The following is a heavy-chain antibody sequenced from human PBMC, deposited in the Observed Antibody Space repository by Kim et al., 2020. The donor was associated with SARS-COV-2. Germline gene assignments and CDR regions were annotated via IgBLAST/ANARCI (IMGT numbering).Heavy chain of an antibody. CDR3: AKMPAYYFDSSGYSYFDY. D-gene: IGHD3-22*01. J-gene: IGHJ4*02. CDR2: ISGSGGST. V-gene: IGHV3-23*01. CDR1: RFTFSNYA. Sequence: GGSLRLSCAASRFTFSNYAMSWVRQAPGKGLEWVSAISGSGGSTHNADSVKGRFTISRDNSKNTLYLQMNSLRAEDTAVYYCAKMPAYYFDSSGYSYFDYWGQGTLVTVSS.